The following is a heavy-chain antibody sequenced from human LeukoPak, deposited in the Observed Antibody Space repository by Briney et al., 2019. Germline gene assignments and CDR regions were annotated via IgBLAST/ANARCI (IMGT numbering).Heavy chain of an antibody. V-gene: IGHV1-2*02. CDR2: INPNSGGT. D-gene: IGHD6-19*01. J-gene: IGHJ4*02. Sequence: ASVKVSCKASGYTFTGYYMHWVRQAPGQGLEWMGWINPNSGGTNYAQKFQGRVTMTRGTSISTAYMELSRLRSVDTAVYYCARDPLAGRIGYSSGWYVFNYFDYWGQGTLVTVSS. CDR1: GYTFTGYY. CDR3: ARDPLAGRIGYSSGWYVFNYFDY.